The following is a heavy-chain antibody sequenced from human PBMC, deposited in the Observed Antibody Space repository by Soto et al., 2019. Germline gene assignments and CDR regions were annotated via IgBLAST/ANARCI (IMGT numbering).Heavy chain of an antibody. J-gene: IGHJ1*01. D-gene: IGHD2-2*01. V-gene: IGHV3-74*01. Sequence: EVQLVESGGGLVQPGGSLRLSCAASGFSFDSYWMHWFRQAPGQGPMWVSRIDYDGTTTNYADSVKGRFTISRDNAKSTLYLQMNSLRPEDTAVYYCTRGPRASSGGTGAYWGKGTLVTVSS. CDR3: TRGPRASSGGTGAY. CDR2: IDYDGTTT. CDR1: GFSFDSYW.